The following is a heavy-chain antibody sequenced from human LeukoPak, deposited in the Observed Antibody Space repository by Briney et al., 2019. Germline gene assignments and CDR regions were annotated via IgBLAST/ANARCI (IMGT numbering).Heavy chain of an antibody. CDR1: GFTFGDYA. Sequence: PGRSLRLSCTASGFTFGDYAMSWVRQAPGKELEWVGFIRSKAYGGTTEYAASVKGRFTISRDDSKSIAYLQMNSLKTEDTAVYYCTRAWIFGVVITHFDYWGQGTLVTAS. J-gene: IGHJ4*02. D-gene: IGHD3-3*01. CDR2: IRSKAYGGTT. V-gene: IGHV3-49*04. CDR3: TRAWIFGVVITHFDY.